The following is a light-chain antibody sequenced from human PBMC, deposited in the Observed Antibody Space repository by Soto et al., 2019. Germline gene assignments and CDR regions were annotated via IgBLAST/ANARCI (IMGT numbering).Light chain of an antibody. Sequence: DIQMPQSPSTLSASVGDRVTITCRASQSISSWLAWYQQKPGKAPELLIYDASSLESGVPSRFSGSGSGTEFTLTISSLQPDDFATYYCQQYNSYSWTFGQGTKVDIK. CDR3: QQYNSYSWT. V-gene: IGKV1-5*01. CDR1: QSISSW. CDR2: DAS. J-gene: IGKJ1*01.